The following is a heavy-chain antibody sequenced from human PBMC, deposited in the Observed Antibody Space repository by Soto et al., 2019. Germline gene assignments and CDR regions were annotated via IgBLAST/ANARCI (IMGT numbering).Heavy chain of an antibody. D-gene: IGHD1-7*01. J-gene: IGHJ3*02. Sequence: SETLSLTCTVSGGSISSGGYYWSWIRQHPGKGLEWIGYIYYSGSTYYNPSLKSRVTISVDTSKNQFSLKLSSVTAADTAVYYCARVNYLGAFDIWGQGTMVTVSS. V-gene: IGHV4-31*03. CDR1: GGSISSGGYY. CDR3: ARVNYLGAFDI. CDR2: IYYSGST.